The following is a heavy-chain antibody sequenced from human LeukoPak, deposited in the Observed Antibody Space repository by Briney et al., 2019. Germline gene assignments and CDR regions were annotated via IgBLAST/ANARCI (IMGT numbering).Heavy chain of an antibody. CDR3: ARSAAASGPNWFDH. Sequence: GGSLRLSFAASGFTFSSYGMHWVRQAPGKGLEWVAVIWYDGSNKYYADSVKGRFTISRDNSKNTLYLQMGSLRPEDMAMYYCARSAAASGPNWFDHWGQGTLVTVSS. D-gene: IGHD6-13*01. J-gene: IGHJ5*02. CDR2: IWYDGSNK. CDR1: GFTFSSYG. V-gene: IGHV3-33*01.